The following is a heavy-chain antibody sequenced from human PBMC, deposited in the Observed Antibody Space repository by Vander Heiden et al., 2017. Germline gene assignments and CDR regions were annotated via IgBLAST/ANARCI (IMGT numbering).Heavy chain of an antibody. D-gene: IGHD5-18*01. Sequence: EVLLALSGGVVVQPRGSLTLSRAAAASPFGDYPMHWVRQGPGKGLEWVSLVSWNGGRTSYLDSVKGRFTISRDNSRNSLYLQMNSLRIEDSGLYYCAKEGLGAYNDGRYIHYLDSWGQGTLVTVSS. CDR2: VSWNGGRT. CDR1: ASPFGDYP. V-gene: IGHV3-43*01. CDR3: AKEGLGAYNDGRYIHYLDS. J-gene: IGHJ4*02.